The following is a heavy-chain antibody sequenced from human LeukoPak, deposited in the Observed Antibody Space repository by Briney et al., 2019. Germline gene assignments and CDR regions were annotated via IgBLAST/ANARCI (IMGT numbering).Heavy chain of an antibody. CDR1: GFSVRSNY. V-gene: IGHV3-53*01. D-gene: IGHD2/OR15-2a*01. Sequence: PGGSLRLSCAASGFSVRSNYMSWVRQAPGKGLEWVSEIYSDGSTYYAASVKGRFSISRDNAKNSLYLQMNSLRAEDTAVYYCASQIVRRVDYWGQGTLVTVSS. CDR3: ASQIVRRVDY. CDR2: IYSDGST. J-gene: IGHJ4*02.